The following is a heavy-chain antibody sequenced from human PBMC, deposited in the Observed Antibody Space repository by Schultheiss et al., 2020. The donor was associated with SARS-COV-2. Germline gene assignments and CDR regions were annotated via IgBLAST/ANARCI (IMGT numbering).Heavy chain of an antibody. V-gene: IGHV2-70*11. D-gene: IGHD3-22*01. CDR1: GFSLSTSGMC. J-gene: IGHJ5*02. Sequence: SGPTLVKPTQTLTLTCTFSGFSLSTSGMCVSWIRQPPGKALEWLARIDWDDDKYYSTSLKTRVTISKDTSKNQVVLTMTNMDPVDTATYYCARMGVYYDSSGYYRGWFDPWGQGTLVTVSS. CDR2: IDWDDDK. CDR3: ARMGVYYDSSGYYRGWFDP.